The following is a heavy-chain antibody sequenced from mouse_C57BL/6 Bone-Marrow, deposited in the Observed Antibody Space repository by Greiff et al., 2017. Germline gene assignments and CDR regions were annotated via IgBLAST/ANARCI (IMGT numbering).Heavy chain of an antibody. CDR3: ARWLITTVVARAY. CDR1: GYTFTSYG. CDR2: IYPRSGNT. Sequence: VQLQQSGAELARPGASVKLSCKASGYTFTSYGISWVKQRTGQGLEWIGEIYPRSGNTYYNEKFKGKATLTADKSSSKAYMELLSLTSEDSAVYFCARWLITTVVARAYWGQGTTLTVSS. V-gene: IGHV1-81*01. J-gene: IGHJ2*01. D-gene: IGHD1-1*01.